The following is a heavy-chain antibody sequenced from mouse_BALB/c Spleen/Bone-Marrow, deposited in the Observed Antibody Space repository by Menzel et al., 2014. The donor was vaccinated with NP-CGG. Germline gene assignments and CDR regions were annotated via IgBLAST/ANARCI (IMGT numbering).Heavy chain of an antibody. CDR1: GFTFSDIY. CDR2: SRSKPNDYTT. CDR3: ARDGGYGRDN. J-gene: IGHJ2*01. Sequence: EVKLMESGGGLVQPGGSLRLSRATSGFTFSDIYMEWVRQPPGKRLEWIATSRSKPNDYTTEYSASVKGRFIVSRDTSQSILYLQMNALRPEDTAIYYCARDGGYGRDNWGQGTTLTVSS. D-gene: IGHD1-1*02. V-gene: IGHV7-1*02.